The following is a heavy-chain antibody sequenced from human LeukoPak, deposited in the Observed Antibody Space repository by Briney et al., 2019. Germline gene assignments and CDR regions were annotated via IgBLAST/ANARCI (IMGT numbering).Heavy chain of an antibody. J-gene: IGHJ5*02. CDR3: ARVRITGTPEFNWFDP. D-gene: IGHD1-20*01. CDR2: IYYSGSA. CDR1: GGSVSTYY. Sequence: SETLSLTCTVSGGSVSTYYWSWTRQPPGKGLEWIGYIYYSGSAFFNPSLKSRTTISVDTSRNQFSLKLNSVTAADTAVYYCARVRITGTPEFNWFDPWGQGTLVTVSS. V-gene: IGHV4-59*02.